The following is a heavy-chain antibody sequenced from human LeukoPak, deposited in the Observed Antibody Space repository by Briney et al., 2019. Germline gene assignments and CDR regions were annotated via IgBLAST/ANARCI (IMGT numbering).Heavy chain of an antibody. D-gene: IGHD6-19*01. CDR1: GYTFTGYY. V-gene: IGHV1-2*02. Sequence: GSMKVSCKASGYTFTGYYMHWVRQAPGQGLEWMGWINPNSGGTNYAQKFQGRVTMTRDTSISTAYMELSRLRSDDTAVYYCARARLAALSAMDVWGQGTTVTVSS. CDR3: ARARLAALSAMDV. J-gene: IGHJ6*02. CDR2: INPNSGGT.